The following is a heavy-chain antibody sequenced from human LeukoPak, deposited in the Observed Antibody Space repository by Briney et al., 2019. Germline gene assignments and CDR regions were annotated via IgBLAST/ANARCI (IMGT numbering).Heavy chain of an antibody. CDR2: IYSGGST. V-gene: IGHV3-53*01. J-gene: IGHJ4*02. D-gene: IGHD5-24*01. Sequence: GGSLRLSCAASGFTFSNSWMSWVRQAPGKGLEWVSVIYSGGSTYYADSVKGRFTISRDNSKNTLSLQMNSLRAEDTAVYYCAREGRDGYNYDYWGQGTLVTVSS. CDR1: GFTFSNSW. CDR3: AREGRDGYNYDY.